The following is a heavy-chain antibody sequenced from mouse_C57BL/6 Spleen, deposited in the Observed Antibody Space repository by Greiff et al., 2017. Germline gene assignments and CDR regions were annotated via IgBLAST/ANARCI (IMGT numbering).Heavy chain of an antibody. CDR3: TRGLLRY. Sequence: VQLKESGAELVRPGASVKLSCTASGFNIKDDYMHWVKQRPEQGLEWIGWIDPENGDTEYASKFQGKATITADTSSNTAYLQLSSLTSEDTAVYYCTRGLLRYWGQGTTLTVSS. CDR2: IDPENGDT. CDR1: GFNIKDDY. V-gene: IGHV14-4*01. D-gene: IGHD1-1*01. J-gene: IGHJ2*01.